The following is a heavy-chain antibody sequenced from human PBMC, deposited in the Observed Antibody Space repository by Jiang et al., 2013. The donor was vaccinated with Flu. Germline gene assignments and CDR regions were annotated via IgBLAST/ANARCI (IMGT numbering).Heavy chain of an antibody. D-gene: IGHD2-2*01. CDR3: ARSVKDIVVVPARGAFDI. Sequence: SIYYSGSTYYNPSLKSRVTISVDTSKNQFSLKLSSVTAADTAVYYCARSVKDIVVVPARGAFDIWGQGTMVTVSS. J-gene: IGHJ3*02. CDR2: IYYSGST. V-gene: IGHV4-39*01.